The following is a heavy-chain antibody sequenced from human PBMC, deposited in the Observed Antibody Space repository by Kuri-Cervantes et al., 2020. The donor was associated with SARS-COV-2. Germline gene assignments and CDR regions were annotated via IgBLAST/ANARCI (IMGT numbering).Heavy chain of an antibody. CDR2: IYTSGST. CDR1: GGSISSYY. J-gene: IGHJ4*02. CDR3: AREYYDILTGHLLFDY. Sequence: GSLRLSCTVSGGSISSYYWSWIRRPAGKGLEWIGRIYTSGSTNYNPSLESRVTMSVDTSKNQFSLKLSSVTAADTAVYYCAREYYDILTGHLLFDYWGQGTLVTVSS. D-gene: IGHD3-9*01. V-gene: IGHV4-4*07.